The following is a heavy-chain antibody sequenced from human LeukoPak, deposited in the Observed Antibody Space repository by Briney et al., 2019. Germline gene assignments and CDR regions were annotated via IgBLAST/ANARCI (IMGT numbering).Heavy chain of an antibody. CDR3: ASSGSYSRRGYSQH. J-gene: IGHJ1*01. V-gene: IGHV4-34*01. CDR1: GGSFSGYY. Sequence: PSETLSLTCAVYGGSFSGYYWSWIRQPPGKGLEWIGEINHSGSTNYNPSLKSRVTISVDTSKNQFSLKLSSVTAADTAVYYCASSGSYSRRGYSQHWGQGTLVTVSS. D-gene: IGHD1-26*01. CDR2: INHSGST.